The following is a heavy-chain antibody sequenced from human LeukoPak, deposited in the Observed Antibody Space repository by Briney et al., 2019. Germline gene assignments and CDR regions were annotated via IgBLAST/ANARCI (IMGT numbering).Heavy chain of an antibody. J-gene: IGHJ4*02. D-gene: IGHD3-9*01. CDR2: IYYSGST. V-gene: IGHV4-59*01. CDR1: GGSISSYY. Sequence: SETPSFTCTVSGGSISSYYWSWIRQPPGKGLEWIGYIYYSGSTNYNPSLKSRVTISVDTSKNQFSLKLSSVTAADTAVYYCARMGRYFDWLLPDYWGQGTLVTVSS. CDR3: ARMGRYFDWLLPDY.